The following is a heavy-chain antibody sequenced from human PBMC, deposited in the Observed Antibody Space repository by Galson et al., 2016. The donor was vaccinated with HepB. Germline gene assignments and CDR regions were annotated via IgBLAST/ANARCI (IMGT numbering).Heavy chain of an antibody. V-gene: IGHV5-10-1*01. Sequence: QSGAEVKKPGESLRISCKGSGYNFGDYWITWVRQTPGKGLEWMGRIDPSDSYTHYSPSFQGHVTMSAEKSLNTAYLQWYSLKASDTATYYCARHPVAVAGYVDLWGRGTLVTVSS. CDR1: GYNFGDYW. CDR3: ARHPVAVAGYVDL. CDR2: IDPSDSYT. D-gene: IGHD6-19*01. J-gene: IGHJ2*01.